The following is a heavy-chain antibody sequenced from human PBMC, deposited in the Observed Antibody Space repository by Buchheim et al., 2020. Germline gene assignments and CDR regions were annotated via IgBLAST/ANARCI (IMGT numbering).Heavy chain of an antibody. D-gene: IGHD3-10*01. CDR2: IYYSGST. J-gene: IGHJ4*02. CDR3: ARAVGDYGSGSYYPFDY. CDR1: GGSISSGDYY. V-gene: IGHV4-30-4*01. Sequence: QVQLQESGPGLVKPSQTLSLTCTVSGGSISSGDYYWSWIRQPPGKGLEWIGYIYYSGSTYYNPYLKSRVTVSVDTSKHQFSLKLSSVTAADTAVYYCARAVGDYGSGSYYPFDYWGQGTL.